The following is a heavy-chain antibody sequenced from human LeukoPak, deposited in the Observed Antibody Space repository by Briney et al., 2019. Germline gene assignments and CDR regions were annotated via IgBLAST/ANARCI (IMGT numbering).Heavy chain of an antibody. J-gene: IGHJ6*03. CDR1: GGSFSGYY. CDR3: ARGHFVVVPAALVRYYYYYMDV. D-gene: IGHD2-2*01. Sequence: SETLSLTCAVYGGSFSGYYWSWIRQPPGKGLEWIGEINHSGSTNYNPSLKSRVTISVDTSKNQFSLKLSSVTAADPAVYYCARGHFVVVPAALVRYYYYYMDVWGKGTTVTVSS. V-gene: IGHV4-34*01. CDR2: INHSGST.